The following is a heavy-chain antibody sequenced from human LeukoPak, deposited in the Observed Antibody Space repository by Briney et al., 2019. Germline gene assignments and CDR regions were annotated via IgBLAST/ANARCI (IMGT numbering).Heavy chain of an antibody. CDR2: ISGSGGST. CDR1: GFTFSSYG. J-gene: IGHJ4*02. Sequence: GGTLRLSCAASGFTFSSYGMSWVRQAPEKGLEWVSAISGSGGSTYYADSVKGRFTISRDNSKNTLYLQMNSLRAEDTAVYYCAKGNTITMIVVVITEIDYWGQGTLVTVSS. V-gene: IGHV3-23*01. D-gene: IGHD3-22*01. CDR3: AKGNTITMIVVVITEIDY.